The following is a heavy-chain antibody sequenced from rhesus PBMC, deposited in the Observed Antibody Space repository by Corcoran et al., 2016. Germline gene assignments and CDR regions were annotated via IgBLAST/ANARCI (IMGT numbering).Heavy chain of an antibody. CDR1: GGSISGYYS. J-gene: IGHJ4*01. V-gene: IGHV4-73*01. CDR3: ARISGTTTY. CDR2: ISGNSAST. D-gene: IGHD1-14*01. Sequence: QVQLPQWGEGLVKPSETLSLTCAAYGGSISGYYSCSWIRPPPGKGLEWIGYISGNSASTNYNPSLKNRVTISKDTSKNQFSLKLTSVTAADTAVYYCARISGTTTYWGQGVLVTVSS.